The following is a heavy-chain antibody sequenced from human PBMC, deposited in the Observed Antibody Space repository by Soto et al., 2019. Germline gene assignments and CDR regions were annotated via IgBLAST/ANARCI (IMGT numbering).Heavy chain of an antibody. V-gene: IGHV3-48*02. Sequence: EMQLVESGGGLVQPGGSLKLSCAASGFTFSRYSLNWVRQAPGKGLEWVSYISGSSSIIKYADSVKGRFTISRDNAKKSLYLQMNSLRDEETAVYYCAKEADPELRYFYPMDVWGQGTTVTVSS. CDR2: ISGSSSII. J-gene: IGHJ6*02. CDR1: GFTFSRYS. CDR3: AKEADPELRYFYPMDV. D-gene: IGHD1-7*01.